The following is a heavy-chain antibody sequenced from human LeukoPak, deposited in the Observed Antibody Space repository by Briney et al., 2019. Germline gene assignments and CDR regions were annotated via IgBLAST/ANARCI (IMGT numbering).Heavy chain of an antibody. CDR1: GGSISSYY. J-gene: IGHJ4*02. D-gene: IGHD6-13*01. CDR2: IYYSGST. Sequence: PSETLSLTCTVSGGSISSYYWSWIRQPPGKGLEWIGYIYYSGSTNYNPSLKSRVTISVDTSKNQFSLKLSSVTAADTAVYYCARTGYSRAIDYWGQGTLVTVSS. V-gene: IGHV4-59*01. CDR3: ARTGYSRAIDY.